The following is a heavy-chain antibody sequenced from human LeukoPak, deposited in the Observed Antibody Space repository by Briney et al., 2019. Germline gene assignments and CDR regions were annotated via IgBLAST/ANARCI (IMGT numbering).Heavy chain of an antibody. V-gene: IGHV3-23*01. CDR3: ARIPPRSGGSEPTNHIDY. CDR1: GFTFSNYA. D-gene: IGHD2-8*02. J-gene: IGHJ4*02. Sequence: PGGSLRLSCEASGFTFSNYAMSSVRQAPGKSLEWVSAISDSGNAAYSADSVQGRFTISRDNSKNAVFLQMNSLRVADTAVYYCARIPPRSGGSEPTNHIDYWGRGTLVTVSS. CDR2: ISDSGNAA.